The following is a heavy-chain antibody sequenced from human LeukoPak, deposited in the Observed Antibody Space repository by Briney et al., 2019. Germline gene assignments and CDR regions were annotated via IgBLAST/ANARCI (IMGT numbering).Heavy chain of an antibody. J-gene: IGHJ4*02. V-gene: IGHV3-21*01. CDR2: ISSSSSYI. CDR3: AREWSHGEAHFDY. D-gene: IGHD3-10*01. CDR1: GFTFSSYS. Sequence: GGSLRLSCAASGFTFSSYSMNWVRQAPGKGLEWVSSISSSSSYIYYADSVKGLFTISRDNAKNSLYLQMNSLRAEDTAVYYCAREWSHGEAHFDYWGQGTLVTVSS.